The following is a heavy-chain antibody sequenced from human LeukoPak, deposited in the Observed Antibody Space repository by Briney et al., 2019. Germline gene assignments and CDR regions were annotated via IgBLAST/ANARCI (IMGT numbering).Heavy chain of an antibody. V-gene: IGHV3-30-3*01. CDR3: ARGPISGWSADY. Sequence: PGGSLRLSCAASGFTFSRYAMHWVRQAPGKGLEWVAVMSSDGSKKYYADSVKGRFTISRDNSKNTLYLQMNSLRAEDTAVYYCARGPISGWSADYWGQGTLVTVSS. J-gene: IGHJ4*02. CDR1: GFTFSRYA. CDR2: MSSDGSKK. D-gene: IGHD6-19*01.